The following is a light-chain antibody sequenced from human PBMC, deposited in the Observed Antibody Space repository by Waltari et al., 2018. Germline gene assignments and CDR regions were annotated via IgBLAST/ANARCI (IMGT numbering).Light chain of an antibody. J-gene: IGKJ1*01. CDR3: QHYVRLPVS. Sequence: EIVLTQSPGTPSLSPGERAPPSCRASQSVSRSLAWYQQKPGQDPRLLIYGASSRATGVPDRFRGSGSGTDFSLTISRLEPEDFAVYYCQHYVRLPVSFGQGTKVEIK. CDR2: GAS. V-gene: IGKV3-20*01. CDR1: QSVSRS.